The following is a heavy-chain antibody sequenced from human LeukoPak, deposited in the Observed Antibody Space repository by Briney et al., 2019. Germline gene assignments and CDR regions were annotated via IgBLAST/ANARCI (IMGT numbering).Heavy chain of an antibody. CDR1: GGSISSYY. CDR3: ARESGGKPRQFDY. Sequence: SETLSLTWSFSGGSISSYYWNWIRQPAGKGLEWIGRIYSSGSSNYNPPLKSRVTMSVDMSKNQFSLKLSSVTAADTAVYYCARESGGKPRQFDYWGQGTLVTVSS. V-gene: IGHV4-4*07. D-gene: IGHD3-10*01. J-gene: IGHJ4*02. CDR2: IYSSGSS.